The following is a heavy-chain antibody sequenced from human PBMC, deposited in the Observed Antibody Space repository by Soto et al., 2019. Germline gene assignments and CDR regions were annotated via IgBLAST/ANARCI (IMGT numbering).Heavy chain of an antibody. V-gene: IGHV3-48*01. CDR3: ARDRGGYDSLSYYGMDV. CDR2: ISSSSSTI. CDR1: GFTFSSYS. Sequence: GGSLRLSCAASGFTFSSYSMNWVRQAPGKGLEWVSYISSSSSTIYYADSVKGRFTISRDNAKNSLYLQMNSLRAEDTAVYYCARDRGGYDSLSYYGMDVWGQGTTVTVSS. J-gene: IGHJ6*02. D-gene: IGHD5-12*01.